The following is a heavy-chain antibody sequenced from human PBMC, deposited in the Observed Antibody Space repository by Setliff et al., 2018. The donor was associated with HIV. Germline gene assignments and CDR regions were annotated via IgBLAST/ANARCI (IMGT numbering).Heavy chain of an antibody. V-gene: IGHV5-51*01. J-gene: IGHJ3*02. CDR3: ARRPYYDSWSGHQAFDI. CDR1: GYSFTTYW. CDR2: IYPYDSDT. D-gene: IGHD3-3*01. Sequence: PGESLKISCKGSGYSFTTYWIGWVRQMPGKGLEWMGIIYPYDSDTRYSPSFQGQVIISADKSISTAYVQWSGLKASDTAMYYCARRPYYDSWSGHQAFDIWGQGKMVTVSS.